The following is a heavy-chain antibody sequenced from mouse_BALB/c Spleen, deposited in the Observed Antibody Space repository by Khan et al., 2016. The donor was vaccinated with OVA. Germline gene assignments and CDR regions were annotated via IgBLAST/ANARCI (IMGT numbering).Heavy chain of an antibody. D-gene: IGHD2-1*01. CDR2: ISYSGST. CDR3: ASYYGNYYAMDY. V-gene: IGHV3-2*02. CDR1: GYSITSDYA. J-gene: IGHJ4*01. Sequence: EVQLQESGPGLVKPSQSLSLTCTVTGYSITSDYAWNWIRQFPGNKLEWMGYISYSGSTRYNPSLKSRISITRDTSKNQFFLQLNSVTTEDTATYYCASYYGNYYAMDYWGQGTSVTVSS.